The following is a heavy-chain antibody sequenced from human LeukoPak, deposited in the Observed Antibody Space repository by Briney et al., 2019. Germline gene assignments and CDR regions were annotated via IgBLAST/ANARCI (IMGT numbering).Heavy chain of an antibody. CDR2: ISASGTA. V-gene: IGHV3-23*01. Sequence: GGSLRLSCAASGFTFSTYAMTWVRQAPGKGLEWDSVISASGTAHYAESVKGRFTISRDNSKNTVYLQMSSLRAEDTAVYYCAKARVTTGYYMQVDYWGQGTLATVSS. D-gene: IGHD3-9*01. CDR3: AKARVTTGYYMQVDY. CDR1: GFTFSTYA. J-gene: IGHJ4*02.